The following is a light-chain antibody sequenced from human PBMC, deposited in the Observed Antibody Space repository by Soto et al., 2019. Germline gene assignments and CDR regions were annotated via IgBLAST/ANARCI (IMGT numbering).Light chain of an antibody. CDR3: GTWDSSLRQV. J-gene: IGLJ3*02. CDR2: DNN. CDR1: SSNIGNDY. Sequence: QSVLTQPPSVSAAPGQKVTISCSGSSSNIGNDYVSWYQQLPGTAPKLLIYDNNKRPSGIPDRFSGSKSGTSATLGITGLQTGDEADYYRGTWDSSLRQVFGGGTKLTVL. V-gene: IGLV1-51*01.